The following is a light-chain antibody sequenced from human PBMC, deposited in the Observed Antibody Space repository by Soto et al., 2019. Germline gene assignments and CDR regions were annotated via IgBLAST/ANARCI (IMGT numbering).Light chain of an antibody. CDR3: QQRSNWPLT. CDR1: QRVSSY. J-gene: IGKJ4*01. V-gene: IGKV3-11*01. Sequence: IVLTQSPATLSLSPGERSTLSCRASQRVSSYLAWYQQRPGQAPRLLIYDGSSRATGIPARSSGSGFGTDFTLTIASLEPEDFAVYYCQQRSNWPLTFGGGTKVDIK. CDR2: DGS.